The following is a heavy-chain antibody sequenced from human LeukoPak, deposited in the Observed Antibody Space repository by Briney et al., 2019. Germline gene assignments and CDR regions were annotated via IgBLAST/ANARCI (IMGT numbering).Heavy chain of an antibody. Sequence: PGGSLRLSCAASGFTLSSYPMHWVRQAPGKGLERLAVIAYDGSITLYTDSVKGRFIISRDSSKNTLYLQMNSLRTEDTAVYYCARDYLRGSPDFFDYWGQGTLVTVSS. J-gene: IGHJ4*02. CDR3: ARDYLRGSPDFFDY. CDR2: IAYDGSIT. V-gene: IGHV3-30-3*01. CDR1: GFTLSSYP. D-gene: IGHD3-16*01.